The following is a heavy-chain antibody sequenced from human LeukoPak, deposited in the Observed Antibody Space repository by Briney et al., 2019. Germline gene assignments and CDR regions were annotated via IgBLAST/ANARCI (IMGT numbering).Heavy chain of an antibody. V-gene: IGHV3-33*08. CDR2: IWYGGSNK. Sequence: GGSLRLSCAASGFTFSSYGMHWVRQAPGKGLEWVAVIWYGGSNKYYADSVKGRFTISRDNSKNTLYLQMNSLRAEDTAVYYCARDLSLRGGYYYYGMDVWGQGTTVTVSS. D-gene: IGHD3-10*01. CDR3: ARDLSLRGGYYYYGMDV. CDR1: GFTFSSYG. J-gene: IGHJ6*02.